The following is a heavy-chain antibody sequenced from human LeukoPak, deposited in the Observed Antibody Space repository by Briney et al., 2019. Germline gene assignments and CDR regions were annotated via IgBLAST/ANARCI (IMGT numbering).Heavy chain of an antibody. V-gene: IGHV1-8*01. Sequence: ASVTVSCKASGYTFTSYDIHWVRQATGQGLEWMGWMNPKSGNTGYAQKFQGRVTMTRNTSISTAYMELSSLRSEDTAVYYCARVYSAIVYWGQGTLGTVSS. J-gene: IGHJ4*02. CDR2: MNPKSGNT. CDR3: ARVYSAIVY. D-gene: IGHD2-21*01. CDR1: GYTFTSYD.